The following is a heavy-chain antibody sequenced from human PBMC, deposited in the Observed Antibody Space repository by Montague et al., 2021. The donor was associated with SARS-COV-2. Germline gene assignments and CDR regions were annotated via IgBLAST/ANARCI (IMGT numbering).Heavy chain of an antibody. CDR3: ARGTGYDYYFDC. Sequence: SETLSLTCSVSGGSISDYYWNWIRQPPGKGLEWIGYIYYNTGNNXYNPSLQSRVTTSLDTTKNQFSLNLRSVTAADTALYFFARGTGYDYYFDCWGLGTLVTVSS. CDR1: GGSISDYY. CDR2: IYYNTGNN. J-gene: IGHJ4*02. V-gene: IGHV4-59*01. D-gene: IGHD5-12*01.